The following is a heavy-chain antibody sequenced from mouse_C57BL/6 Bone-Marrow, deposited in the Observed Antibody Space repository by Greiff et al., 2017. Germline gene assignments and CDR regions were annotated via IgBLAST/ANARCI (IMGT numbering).Heavy chain of an antibody. CDR2: INSDGGST. CDR3: AIYGYDVSYWYFDV. J-gene: IGHJ1*03. Sequence: EVKLVESGGGLVQPGASLKLSCESNEYEFPSHDMSWVRKTPEKRLELVAAINSDGGSTYYPDTMERRFIISRDKTKKTQYLQMGSLRSEDTALYYCAIYGYDVSYWYFDVWGTGTTVTVSS. D-gene: IGHD2-2*01. CDR1: EYEFPSHD. V-gene: IGHV5-2*01.